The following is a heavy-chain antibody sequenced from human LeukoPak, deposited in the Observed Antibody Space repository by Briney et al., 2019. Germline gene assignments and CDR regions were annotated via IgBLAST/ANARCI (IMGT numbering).Heavy chain of an antibody. J-gene: IGHJ6*03. Sequence: GGSLRLSCAASGFTFSSYAMSWVRQAPGKGLEWVSAISGSGGSTYYADSVKGRFTISRDNSKNTLYLQMNSLRAEDAAVYYCAKQGRDWLRDYYYYMDVWGKGTTVTISS. CDR1: GFTFSSYA. CDR2: ISGSGGST. D-gene: IGHD3-9*01. CDR3: AKQGRDWLRDYYYYMDV. V-gene: IGHV3-23*01.